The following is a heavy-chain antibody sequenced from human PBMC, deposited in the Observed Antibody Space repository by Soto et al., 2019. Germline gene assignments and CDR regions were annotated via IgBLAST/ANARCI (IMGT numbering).Heavy chain of an antibody. Sequence: QVQLVESGGGVVQPGGSLRLSCGASGFTFRSYGMHWVRQAPGKGLEWVAVIRYDGSEPEYADSVKGRVTISRDNSQNMLYLQMNSLSADDTAVYYCARGWTTPIDYWGQGTLVTVSS. J-gene: IGHJ4*02. V-gene: IGHV3-33*01. CDR1: GFTFRSYG. D-gene: IGHD4-17*01. CDR2: IRYDGSEP. CDR3: ARGWTTPIDY.